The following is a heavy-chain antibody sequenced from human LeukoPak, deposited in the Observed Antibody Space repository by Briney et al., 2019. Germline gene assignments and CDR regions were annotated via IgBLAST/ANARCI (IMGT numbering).Heavy chain of an antibody. V-gene: IGHV1-18*01. J-gene: IGHJ5*02. CDR2: ISTGNGNT. D-gene: IGHD6-19*01. CDR1: GYTFTSYG. Sequence: GASVKVSCKASGYTFTSYGISWVRQAPGQGLEWMGWISTGNGNTNYGQKFQGRVTMTTDTSTSTAYMELRSLRSDDTAVYYCARDAATVAGRFDPWGQGTLVTVSS. CDR3: ARDAATVAGRFDP.